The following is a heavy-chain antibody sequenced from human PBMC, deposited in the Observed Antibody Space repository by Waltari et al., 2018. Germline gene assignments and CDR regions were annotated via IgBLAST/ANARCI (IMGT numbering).Heavy chain of an antibody. V-gene: IGHV4-59*08. Sequence: QVQLQESGPGLVKPSETLSLTCTVSGGSISSYYWSWIRQPPGKGLEWIGYIYYSGSTNYHPPLKSRVTISVDTSKNQFSLKLSSVTAADTAVYYCARYMTTVTREEVDYYYYMDVWGKGTTVTISS. CDR3: ARYMTTVTREEVDYYYYMDV. J-gene: IGHJ6*03. D-gene: IGHD4-4*01. CDR1: GGSISSYY. CDR2: IYYSGST.